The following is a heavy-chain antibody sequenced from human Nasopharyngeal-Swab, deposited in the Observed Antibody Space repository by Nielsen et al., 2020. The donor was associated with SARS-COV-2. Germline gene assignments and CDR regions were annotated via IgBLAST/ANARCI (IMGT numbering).Heavy chain of an antibody. CDR1: GYTFTSYG. J-gene: IGHJ6*02. CDR3: ARVGGYDFWSGYYYYYYGMDV. CDR2: ISAYNGNT. V-gene: IGHV1-18*01. Sequence: ASVKVSCKASGYTFTSYGISWVRQAPGQGLEWMGWISAYNGNTNYAQKLQGRVTMTTDTSTSTAYMELRSLRSDDTAMYYCARVGGYDFWSGYYYYYYGMDVWGQGTTVTVSS. D-gene: IGHD3-3*01.